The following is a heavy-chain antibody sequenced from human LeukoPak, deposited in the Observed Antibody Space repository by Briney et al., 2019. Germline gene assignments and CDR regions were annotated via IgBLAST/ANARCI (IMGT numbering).Heavy chain of an antibody. CDR2: IKGDGNQK. D-gene: IGHD2-8*01. CDR1: GFTFSNYV. J-gene: IGHJ4*02. V-gene: IGHV3-7*01. Sequence: GGSLRLSCAASGFTFSNYVMSWVRQAPGKGLEWLANIKGDGNQKNYMDSVKGRFVISRDNAKNLLYLQMNSLKAEDTAVYYCMTNCGGDCWGQGTLVTVSS. CDR3: MTNCGGDC.